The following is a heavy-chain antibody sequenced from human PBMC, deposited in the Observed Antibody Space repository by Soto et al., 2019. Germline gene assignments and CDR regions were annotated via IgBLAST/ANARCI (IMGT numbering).Heavy chain of an antibody. CDR3: ARGRDGSSWPNYFDY. CDR2: IYHSGST. CDR1: SGSISSSNW. J-gene: IGHJ4*02. Sequence: QVQLQESGPGLVKPSGTLSLTCAVSSGSISSSNWWSWVRQPPGKGLEWIGEIYHSGSTNYNPSLKSRVTISVDKSKKQFSLKLSSVTSADTAVYYCARGRDGSSWPNYFDYWGQGTLVTVSS. V-gene: IGHV4-4*02. D-gene: IGHD6-13*01.